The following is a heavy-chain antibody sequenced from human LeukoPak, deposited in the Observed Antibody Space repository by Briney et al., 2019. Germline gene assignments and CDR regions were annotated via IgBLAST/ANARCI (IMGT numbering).Heavy chain of an antibody. CDR3: ARDIVVGEYYYYGMDV. CDR1: GFTFSSYA. Sequence: GGSLRLSCAASGFTFSSYAMHWVRQAPGKGLEWVAVISYDGSNKYYADSVKGRFTISRDNSKDTLYLQMNSLRAEDTAVYYCARDIVVGEYYYYGMDVWGQGTTVTVSS. D-gene: IGHD2-2*01. J-gene: IGHJ6*02. CDR2: ISYDGSNK. V-gene: IGHV3-30-3*01.